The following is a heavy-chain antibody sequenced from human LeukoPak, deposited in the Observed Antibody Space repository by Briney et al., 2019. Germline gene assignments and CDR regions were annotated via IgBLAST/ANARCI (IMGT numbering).Heavy chain of an antibody. CDR3: ATRAADKPTRPAYYYYYMDV. Sequence: ASVKVSCKVSGYTLTELSMHWVRQAPGKGLEWMGGFDPEDGETIYAQKFQGRVTITADKSTSTAYMELSSLRSEDTAVYYCATRAADKPTRPAYYYYYMDVWGKGTTVTVSS. CDR2: FDPEDGET. V-gene: IGHV1-24*01. CDR1: GYTLTELS. J-gene: IGHJ6*03. D-gene: IGHD6-6*01.